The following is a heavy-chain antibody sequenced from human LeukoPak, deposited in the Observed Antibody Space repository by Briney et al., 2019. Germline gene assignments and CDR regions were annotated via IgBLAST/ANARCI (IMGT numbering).Heavy chain of an antibody. J-gene: IGHJ4*02. Sequence: GGSLRLSYAASGFTFSSYSMNWVRQAPGKGLEWVSYISSSSSTIYYADSVKGRFTISRDNAKNSLYLQMNSLRAEDTAVYYCARETTIVRFDYWGQGTLVTVSS. CDR3: ARETTIVRFDY. D-gene: IGHD2/OR15-2a*01. V-gene: IGHV3-48*01. CDR2: ISSSSSTI. CDR1: GFTFSSYS.